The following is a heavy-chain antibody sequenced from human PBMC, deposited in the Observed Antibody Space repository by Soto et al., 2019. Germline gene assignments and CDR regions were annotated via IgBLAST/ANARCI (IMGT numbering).Heavy chain of an antibody. CDR2: RYYSEST. J-gene: IGHJ4*02. CDR1: VGSSTTGGYY. D-gene: IGHD2-15*01. V-gene: IGHV4-31*03. CDR3: ARTKCSGGSCYSWSLDY. Sequence: PSSTLSLTCTVSVGSSTTGGYYWSWIRQLPGKGLEWIGHRYYSESTYYNPSLKSRVSISLDTSKNQFSLKLSFVTAADTAMYYCARTKCSGGSCYSWSLDYWGQGTPVTVSS.